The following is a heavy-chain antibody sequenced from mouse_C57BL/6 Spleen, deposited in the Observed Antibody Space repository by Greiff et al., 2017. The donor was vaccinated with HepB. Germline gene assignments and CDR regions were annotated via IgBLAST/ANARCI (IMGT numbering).Heavy chain of an antibody. J-gene: IGHJ3*01. CDR3: ARGIYYGNYGAY. D-gene: IGHD2-1*01. CDR1: GYTFTSYW. Sequence: VQLQQSGAELVKPGASVKMSCKASGYTFTSYWITWVKQRPGQGLEWIGDIYPGSGSTNYNEKFKSKATLTVDTSSSTAYMQLSSLTSEDSAVYYCARGIYYGNYGAYWGQGTLVTVSA. V-gene: IGHV1-55*01. CDR2: IYPGSGST.